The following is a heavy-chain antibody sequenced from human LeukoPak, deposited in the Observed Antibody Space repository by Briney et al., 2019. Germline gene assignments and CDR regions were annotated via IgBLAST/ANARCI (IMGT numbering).Heavy chain of an antibody. CDR3: ARHSNNWFYFDY. V-gene: IGHV4-59*08. CDR2: VYYSGST. CDR1: GGPISSYY. D-gene: IGHD6-13*01. Sequence: SETLSLTCTVSGGPISSYYWSWIRQPPGKGLEWIGYVYYSGSTKYNPSLESRVTISVDTSKNQFSLKLSSVTAADTAVYFCARHSNNWFYFDYWGQGTLVTVSS. J-gene: IGHJ4*02.